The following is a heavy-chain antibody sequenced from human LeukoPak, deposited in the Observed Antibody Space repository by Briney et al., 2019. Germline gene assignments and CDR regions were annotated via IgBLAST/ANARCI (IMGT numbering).Heavy chain of an antibody. V-gene: IGHV4-30-4*08. CDR3: ARRDYYDSSGSSLFRG. Sequence: TLSLTCNVSGGSISSGDYYWSWSAQPPGKGLEWIGNIYYSGSTYYNSSLKSRVTISVDTSKNQFSLKLSSVTDTDTAVYYCARRDYYDSSGSSLFRGWSEGTLVTVSS. D-gene: IGHD3-22*01. J-gene: IGHJ1*01. CDR1: GGSISSGDYY. CDR2: IYYSGST.